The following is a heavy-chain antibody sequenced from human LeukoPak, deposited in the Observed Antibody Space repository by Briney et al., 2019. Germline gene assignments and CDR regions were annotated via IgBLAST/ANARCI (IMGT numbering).Heavy chain of an antibody. CDR1: GGSFSDYY. Sequence: SETLSLTCAVYGGSFSDYYWTWIRQPPGKGLEWIGEINHSGSPNNNPSLKSRVSISFDTSKNQFSLKLSSVTAADTAVYYCARASMITFGGVIVYFDYWGQGTLVTVSS. V-gene: IGHV4-34*01. CDR2: INHSGSP. D-gene: IGHD3-16*02. J-gene: IGHJ4*02. CDR3: ARASMITFGGVIVYFDY.